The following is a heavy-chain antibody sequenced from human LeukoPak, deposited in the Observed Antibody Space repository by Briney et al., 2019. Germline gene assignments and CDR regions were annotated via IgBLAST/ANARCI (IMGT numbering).Heavy chain of an antibody. CDR1: GGSISSYY. V-gene: IGHV4-59*01. J-gene: IGHJ4*02. CDR2: IYYNGST. Sequence: SETLSLTCTVSGGSISSYYWSWIRQPPGKGLEWTGYIYYNGSTNYNPSLKSRVTISVDTSKNQFSLKLSSVTAADTAVYYCARIHSTVVGFDYWGQGTLVTVSS. CDR3: ARIHSTVVGFDY. D-gene: IGHD4-11*01.